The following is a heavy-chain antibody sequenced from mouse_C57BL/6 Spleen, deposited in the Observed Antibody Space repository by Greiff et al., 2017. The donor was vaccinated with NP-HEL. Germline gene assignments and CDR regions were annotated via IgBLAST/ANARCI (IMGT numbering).Heavy chain of an antibody. CDR2: IYPRSGNT. V-gene: IGHV1-81*01. D-gene: IGHD3-2*02. Sequence: VQLQQSGAELARPGASVKLSCKASGYTFTSYGISWVKQRTGQGLEWIGEIYPRSGNTYYNEKFKGKATLTADKSSSTAYMELRSLTSEDSAVYFCAQTAQATSAWFAYWGQGTLVTVSA. CDR3: AQTAQATSAWFAY. CDR1: GYTFTSYG. J-gene: IGHJ3*01.